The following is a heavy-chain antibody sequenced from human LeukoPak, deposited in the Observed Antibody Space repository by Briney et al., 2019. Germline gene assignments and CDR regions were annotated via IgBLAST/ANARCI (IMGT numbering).Heavy chain of an antibody. V-gene: IGHV3-23*01. CDR2: ISGSGGST. J-gene: IGHJ5*02. CDR3: AKDLRDSGYDTYNWFDP. CDR1: GFTFSSYA. D-gene: IGHD5-12*01. Sequence: GGSLRLSCAASGFTFSSYAMSWVRQAPGKGLEWASAISGSGGSTYYADSVKGRFTISRDNSKNTLYLRMNSLRAEDTAVYYCAKDLRDSGYDTYNWFDPWGQGTLVTVSS.